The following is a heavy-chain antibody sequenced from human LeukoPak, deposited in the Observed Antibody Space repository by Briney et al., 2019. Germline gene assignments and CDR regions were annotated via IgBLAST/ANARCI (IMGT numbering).Heavy chain of an antibody. Sequence: SETLSLTCTVSGGSISSYYWSWIRQPPGKGLEWIGYIYYSGSTNYNPSLKSRVTISVDTSKNQCSLKLSSVTAADTAVYYCARGGYYDILTGYYAWYFDYWGQGTLVTVSS. V-gene: IGHV4-59*08. CDR3: ARGGYYDILTGYYAWYFDY. CDR1: GGSISSYY. CDR2: IYYSGST. J-gene: IGHJ4*02. D-gene: IGHD3-9*01.